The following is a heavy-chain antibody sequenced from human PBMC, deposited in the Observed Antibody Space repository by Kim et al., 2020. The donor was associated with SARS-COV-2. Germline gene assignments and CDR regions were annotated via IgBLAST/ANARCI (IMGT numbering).Heavy chain of an antibody. CDR3: ARLLSAAFDV. J-gene: IGHJ3*01. CDR2: IYDSGIT. V-gene: IGHV4-39*01. CDR1: GGSITTSPYY. Sequence: SETLSLTCSVSGGSITTSPYYWGWIRQPPGKGLEWIGNIYDSGITHNNPSLKSRVTISADKSKKQFSLKLNSVTAADTAVYYCARLLSAAFDVWGQGTMV.